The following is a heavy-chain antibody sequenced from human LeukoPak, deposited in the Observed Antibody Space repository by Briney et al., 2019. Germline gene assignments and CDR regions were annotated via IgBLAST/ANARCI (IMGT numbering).Heavy chain of an antibody. CDR3: ARDTVTTRDYYYGMDV. V-gene: IGHV3-21*01. CDR2: ISSSSSYI. J-gene: IGHJ6*02. Sequence: PGGSLRLSCAASGFTFSSYSMNWVRQAPGKGLEWVSSISSSSSYIYYADSVKGRFTISRDNAKNSLYLQMNSLRAEDTAVYYCARDTVTTRDYYYGMDVWGQGTTVTVSS. D-gene: IGHD4-17*01. CDR1: GFTFSSYS.